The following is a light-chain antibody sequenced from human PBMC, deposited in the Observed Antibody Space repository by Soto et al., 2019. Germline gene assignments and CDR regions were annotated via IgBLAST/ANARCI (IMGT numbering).Light chain of an antibody. CDR3: QQYAGSPIT. CDR1: QSSTSTY. J-gene: IGKJ5*01. V-gene: IGKV3-20*01. CDR2: GAS. Sequence: EIVLAQSPGTLSFSPGERATLSCRASQSSTSTYLAWYQQKPGQAPRLLIYGASTRATGIPDRFSGSGSGTDFTLTISRLEPEDFAVYSCQQYAGSPITFGQGTRLEIK.